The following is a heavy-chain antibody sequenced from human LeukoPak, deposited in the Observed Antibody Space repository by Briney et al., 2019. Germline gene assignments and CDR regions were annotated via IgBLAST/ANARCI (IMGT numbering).Heavy chain of an antibody. Sequence: SETLSLTCTVSGGSISSGDYYWSWIRQPPGKGLEWIGYIYYSGSTYYNPSLKSRVIISVDTSKNQFSLKLSSVTAADTAVYYCARDYYYDSSGYYYYYGMDVWGQGTTVTVSS. D-gene: IGHD3-22*01. J-gene: IGHJ6*02. CDR1: GGSISSGDYY. CDR2: IYYSGST. CDR3: ARDYYYDSSGYYYYYGMDV. V-gene: IGHV4-30-4*01.